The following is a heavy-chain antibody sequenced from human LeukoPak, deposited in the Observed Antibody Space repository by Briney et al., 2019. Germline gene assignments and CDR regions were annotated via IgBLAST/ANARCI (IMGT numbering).Heavy chain of an antibody. V-gene: IGHV3-9*01. D-gene: IGHD3-22*01. CDR1: GFIFDDYA. CDR2: ISWNSGSI. Sequence: PGGSLRLSCAASGFIFDDYAMHWVRQAPGKGVEWVSGISWNSGSIGSADSVKGRFTISRDNAKNSLYLQMNSLRAEDTALYYCAKGYYFDSSGYPIDYWGQGTLVTVSS. J-gene: IGHJ4*02. CDR3: AKGYYFDSSGYPIDY.